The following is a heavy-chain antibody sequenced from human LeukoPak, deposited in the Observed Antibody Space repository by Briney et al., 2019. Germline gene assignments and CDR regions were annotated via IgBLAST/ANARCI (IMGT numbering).Heavy chain of an antibody. J-gene: IGHJ4*02. CDR1: GFTVSSNY. Sequence: GGSLRLSCAASGFTVSSNYMSWVRQGPGKGLECVSVISNDGDTYYADSVKGRFTISRDTSKNTVSLQMNSLRAEDTAVYYCAGDRTTGGWYEFDYWGQGTLVTVSS. D-gene: IGHD6-19*01. CDR2: ISNDGDT. CDR3: AGDRTTGGWYEFDY. V-gene: IGHV3-53*01.